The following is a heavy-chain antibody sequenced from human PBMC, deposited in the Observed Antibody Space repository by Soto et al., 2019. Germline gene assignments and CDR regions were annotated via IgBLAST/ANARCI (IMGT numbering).Heavy chain of an antibody. J-gene: IGHJ6*01. CDR1: GFKFRTTW. Sequence: EVQLVESGGGLVQPGGSLRLSCVVSGFKFRTTWMHWVRQAQGKGLVWVSRIDADDRSARYADSVKGRFTISRDNSKNTLYLQMNSLRPEDTAVYYCAREYYYSVDVWGQGTSVTV. CDR3: AREYYYSVDV. D-gene: IGHD3-10*01. CDR2: IDADDRSA. V-gene: IGHV3-74*01.